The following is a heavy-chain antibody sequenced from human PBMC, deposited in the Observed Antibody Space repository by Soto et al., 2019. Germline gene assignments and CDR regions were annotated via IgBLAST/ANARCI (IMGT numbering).Heavy chain of an antibody. CDR2: INHSGST. D-gene: IGHD5-12*01. CDR1: GGSFSGYY. CDR3: AMSVGWLQFRKYYFDY. Sequence: PSETLSLTCAVYGGSFSGYYWSWIRQPPGKGLEWIGEINHSGSTNYNPSLKSRVTISVDTSKNQFSLKLSSVTAADTAVYYCAMSVGWLQFRKYYFDYWGQGTLVTVSS. V-gene: IGHV4-34*01. J-gene: IGHJ4*02.